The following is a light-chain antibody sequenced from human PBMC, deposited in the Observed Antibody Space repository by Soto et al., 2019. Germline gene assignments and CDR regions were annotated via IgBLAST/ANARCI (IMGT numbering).Light chain of an antibody. CDR2: DAS. V-gene: IGKV1-5*01. CDR3: QQYNSYPWT. Sequence: GDRVTITCRASQSISSWLAWYHQKPGKAPKLLIYDASSLESGVPSRFSGSGSGTEFTLTITSLQPDDFATYYCQQYNSYPWTFGQGTKVEI. CDR1: QSISSW. J-gene: IGKJ1*01.